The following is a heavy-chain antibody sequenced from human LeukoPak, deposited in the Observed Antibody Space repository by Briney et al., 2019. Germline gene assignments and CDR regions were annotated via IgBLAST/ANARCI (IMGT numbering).Heavy chain of an antibody. V-gene: IGHV4-59*01. Sequence: SETLSLTCIVSGCSISSNYRTWVRQPPGKGLEWLGDIYNSGNTNYNHSLKSRVTISIDTSKNKLSLKMSSVTAADTAVYYCVRVGSFHCDYWGQGTLVTVSS. D-gene: IGHD2-15*01. CDR2: IYNSGNT. J-gene: IGHJ4*02. CDR1: GCSISSNY. CDR3: VRVGSFHCDY.